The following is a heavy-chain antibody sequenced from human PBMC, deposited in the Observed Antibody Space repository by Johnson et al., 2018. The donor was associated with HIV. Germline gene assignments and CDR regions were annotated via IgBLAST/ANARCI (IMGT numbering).Heavy chain of an antibody. CDR2: ISYDGSNK. CDR3: ARDQLAGCSGGSCYSVPLAFDI. CDR1: GFTFFSYG. V-gene: IGHV3-30*03. Sequence: QVQLVESGGGLVQPGGSLRLSCVASGFTFFSYGMHWVRQAPGKGLEWVAVISYDGSNKYYVDSVKGRFTISRDNAKNSLYLQMNSLRAEDTAVYYCARDQLAGCSGGSCYSVPLAFDIWGQGTMVTVSS. D-gene: IGHD2-15*01. J-gene: IGHJ3*02.